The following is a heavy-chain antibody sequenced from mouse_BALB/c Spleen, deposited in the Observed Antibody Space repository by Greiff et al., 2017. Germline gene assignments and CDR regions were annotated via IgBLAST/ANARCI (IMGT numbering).Heavy chain of an antibody. J-gene: IGHJ2*01. CDR1: GYSITSDYA. CDR3: ARGMFDY. Sequence: EVQLQESGPGLVKPSQSLSLTCTVTGYSITSDYAWNWIRQFPGNKLEWMGYISYSGSTSYNPSLKSRISITRDTSKNQFFLQLNSVTTEDTATYYCARGMFDYWGQGTTLTVSS. CDR2: ISYSGST. V-gene: IGHV3-2*02.